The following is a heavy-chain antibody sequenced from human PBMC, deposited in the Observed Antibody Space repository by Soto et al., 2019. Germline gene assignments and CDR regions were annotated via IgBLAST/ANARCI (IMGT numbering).Heavy chain of an antibody. CDR2: INPNSGGT. CDR1: GYTFTVYY. J-gene: IGHJ6*02. V-gene: IGHV1-2*04. Sequence: VSVKVSCKASGYTFTVYYRGWVRQTNGQGLEWMGWINPNSGGTNYAQKFQGWVTMTRDTSISTAYMELSRLRSDDTAVYYCARVLAAAGANYYGMDVWGQGTTVTVSS. D-gene: IGHD6-13*01. CDR3: ARVLAAAGANYYGMDV.